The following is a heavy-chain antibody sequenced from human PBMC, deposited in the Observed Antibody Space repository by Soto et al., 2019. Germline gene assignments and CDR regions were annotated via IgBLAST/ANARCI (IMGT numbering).Heavy chain of an antibody. CDR3: ARIKVVEWFFSNVDVYDMDV. CDR1: GFNLSNYA. J-gene: IGHJ6*02. D-gene: IGHD3-3*01. Sequence: EVQLVESGGGLVQPGGSQRLSCAASGFNLSNYAINWVRQAPGKGLEWVSSISSDSKYIYHADTVKGRFTISRDQARNSVDLQMNGLRDEDTAVYYCARIKVVEWFFSNVDVYDMDVWGQGTPVTVSS. V-gene: IGHV3-48*02. CDR2: ISSDSKYI.